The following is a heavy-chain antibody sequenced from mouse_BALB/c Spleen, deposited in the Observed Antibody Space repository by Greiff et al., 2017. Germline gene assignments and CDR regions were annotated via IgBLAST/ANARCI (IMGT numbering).Heavy chain of an antibody. Sequence: VQLQQSGPELVKPGASVKISCKASGYSFTGYYMHWVKQSHVKSLEWIGRINPYNGATSYNQNFKDKASLTVDKSSSTAYMELHSLTSEDSAVYYCARGRYYGSSAYYFDYWGQGTTLTVSS. V-gene: IGHV1-26*01. CDR3: ARGRYYGSSAYYFDY. J-gene: IGHJ2*01. D-gene: IGHD1-1*01. CDR1: GYSFTGYY. CDR2: INPYNGAT.